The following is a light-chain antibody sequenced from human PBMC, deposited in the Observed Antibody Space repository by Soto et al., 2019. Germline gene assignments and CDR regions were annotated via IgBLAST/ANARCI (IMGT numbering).Light chain of an antibody. V-gene: IGKV3-11*01. CDR2: GVS. CDR3: QQRSNWPPIT. Sequence: ENVLTQSPATLSLSPGKRATLSCRASQSINSYLAWYQQKPGQAPRLLIYGVSNRATGIPARFSGSGSGTDYTLTISGVEPEDFAVYYCQQRSNWPPITFGQGTRLEIK. J-gene: IGKJ5*01. CDR1: QSINSY.